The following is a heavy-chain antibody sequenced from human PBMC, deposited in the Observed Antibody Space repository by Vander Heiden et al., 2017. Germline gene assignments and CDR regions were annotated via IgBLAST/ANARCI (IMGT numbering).Heavy chain of an antibody. CDR1: GFTFNEHA. J-gene: IGHJ6*02. V-gene: IGHV3-9*01. Sequence: EVQLVESGGGLGQLGRSLRLSCEGSGFTFNEHAMHWVRQVPGKGLEWVSGILWDNSRIGYADSVKGRFTISRDNGKNSLYLQMNSLRPEDTALYYCGKDMTPGGLDVWGHGTTVTVSS. D-gene: IGHD3-10*01. CDR3: GKDMTPGGLDV. CDR2: ILWDNSRI.